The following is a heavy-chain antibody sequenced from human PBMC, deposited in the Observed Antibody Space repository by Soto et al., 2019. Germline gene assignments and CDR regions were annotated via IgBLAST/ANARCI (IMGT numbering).Heavy chain of an antibody. V-gene: IGHV3-30-3*01. CDR3: ARAPGGTHYYYYGMDV. D-gene: IGHD1-1*01. CDR2: ISYDGSNK. J-gene: IGHJ6*02. CDR1: GFTFSSYA. Sequence: QVQLVESGGGVVQPGRSLRLSCAASGFTFSSYAMHWVRQAPGKGLEWVAVISYDGSNKYYADSVKGRFTISRDNSKNTLYLQMNSLRAEDTAVYYCARAPGGTHYYYYGMDVWGQGTTVTVSS.